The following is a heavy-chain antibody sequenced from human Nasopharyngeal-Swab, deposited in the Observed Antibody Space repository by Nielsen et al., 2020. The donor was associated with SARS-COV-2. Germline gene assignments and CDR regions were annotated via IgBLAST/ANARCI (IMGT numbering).Heavy chain of an antibody. J-gene: IGHJ6*02. CDR3: ARVPRLRYFDWLLYSYYYYGIDV. D-gene: IGHD3-9*01. V-gene: IGHV1-8*01. CDR2: MNPNSGNT. Sequence: WVRQAPGQGLEWMGWMNPNSGNTGYAQKFQGRVTMTRNTSISTAYMELSSLRSEDTAVYYCARVPRLRYFDWLLYSYYYYGIDVWGQGTTVTVSS.